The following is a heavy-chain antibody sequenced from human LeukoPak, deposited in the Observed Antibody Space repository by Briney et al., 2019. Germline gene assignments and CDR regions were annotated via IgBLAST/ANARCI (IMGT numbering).Heavy chain of an antibody. V-gene: IGHV4-59*01. CDR2: IYNSGST. Sequence: SETLSLTCTVSGGSISSYYWSWIRQPPGKGLEWIGFIYNSGSTNYNPALKSRVIMSADTSKNQFSLKLSSVTAADTAVYYCAKGRYSTRIDYWGQGTLVIVSS. CDR1: GGSISSYY. CDR3: AKGRYSTRIDY. J-gene: IGHJ4*02. D-gene: IGHD4-11*01.